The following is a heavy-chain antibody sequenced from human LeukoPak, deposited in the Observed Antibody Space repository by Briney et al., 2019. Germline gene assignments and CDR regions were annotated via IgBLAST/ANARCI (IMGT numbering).Heavy chain of an antibody. Sequence: TGGSLRLSCAASGLTFDDYAMHWVRQAPGKGLEWVSGLTWNSGNIDYADSVKGRFTISRDNAKNSLYLQMNSLRVEDTALYYCAKDLYSNYGPFDYWGQGTLVTVSS. D-gene: IGHD4-11*01. CDR1: GLTFDDYA. CDR3: AKDLYSNYGPFDY. CDR2: LTWNSGNI. V-gene: IGHV3-9*01. J-gene: IGHJ4*02.